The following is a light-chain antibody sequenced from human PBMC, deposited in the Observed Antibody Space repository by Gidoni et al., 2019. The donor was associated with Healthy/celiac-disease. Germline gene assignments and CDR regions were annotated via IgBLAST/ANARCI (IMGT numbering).Light chain of an antibody. CDR1: QSVSSSY. CDR3: QQYGSSPLT. CDR2: GAS. V-gene: IGKV3-20*01. Sequence: EIVLTQSPGPLSLSPGERATLSCRASQSVSSSYLAWYQQKPGQAPRLLIYGASSRATGIPDRFSGSGSGTDFTLTISRLEPEDFAVYYCQQYGSSPLTFGGGTKVGI. J-gene: IGKJ4*01.